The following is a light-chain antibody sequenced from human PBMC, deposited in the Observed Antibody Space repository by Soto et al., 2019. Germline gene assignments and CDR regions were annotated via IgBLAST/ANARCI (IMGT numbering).Light chain of an antibody. CDR2: AAS. CDR1: QGIGVY. V-gene: IGKV1-27*01. J-gene: IGKJ4*01. CDR3: QKYNSAPLT. Sequence: DIQMTQSPSSLSASLGDRVTITCRASQGIGVYLAWFQQKPGNVPRLLIYAASTLQSGGPFRFSGSGSGTDFTLTICSLQPEDVATYYCQKYNSAPLTFGGGTKVEIK.